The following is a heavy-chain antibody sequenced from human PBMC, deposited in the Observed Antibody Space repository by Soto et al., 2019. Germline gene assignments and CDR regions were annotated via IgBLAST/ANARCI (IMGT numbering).Heavy chain of an antibody. Sequence: QLQLQESGPGLVKPSETLSLTCSVSGASISTVNHYWGWIRQPPGKGLEWIGSIYYSGSSYHNPSLSSRVTISVDTSKNQLSLRLSSVTAEDTAVYYCVRQLVEFRGYHGSSGYWYFDYWGQGTLVTVSS. D-gene: IGHD3-22*01. V-gene: IGHV4-39*01. J-gene: IGHJ4*02. CDR2: IYYSGSS. CDR3: VRQLVEFRGYHGSSGYWYFDY. CDR1: GASISTVNHY.